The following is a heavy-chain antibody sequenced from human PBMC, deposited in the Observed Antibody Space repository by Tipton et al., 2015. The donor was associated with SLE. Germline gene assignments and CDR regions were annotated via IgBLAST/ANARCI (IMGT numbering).Heavy chain of an antibody. J-gene: IGHJ4*02. Sequence: TLSLTCAVSGYSISKSYYWGWVRQFPGKGLEYIGSILHSGSTHYNPSLSSRVTISVDTSKNQFSLKLNSVTASDTAVYYCARQVASFDYWGQGTLVTVSS. CDR3: ARQVASFDY. CDR1: GYSISKSYY. V-gene: IGHV4-38-2*01. CDR2: ILHSGST. D-gene: IGHD5-12*01.